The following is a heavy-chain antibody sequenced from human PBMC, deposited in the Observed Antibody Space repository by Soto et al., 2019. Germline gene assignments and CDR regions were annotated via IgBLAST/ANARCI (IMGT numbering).Heavy chain of an antibody. J-gene: IGHJ4*02. CDR1: GGSISSGVYY. V-gene: IGHV4-31*03. Sequence: SETLSLTCTVSGGSISSGVYYWSWIRQHPGKGLEWIGYIYYSGSTYYNPSLKSRVTISVDTSKNQFSLKLSSVTAADTAVYYCAREVMVRGVPYRGQGTLVTVSS. D-gene: IGHD3-10*01. CDR3: AREVMVRGVPY. CDR2: IYYSGST.